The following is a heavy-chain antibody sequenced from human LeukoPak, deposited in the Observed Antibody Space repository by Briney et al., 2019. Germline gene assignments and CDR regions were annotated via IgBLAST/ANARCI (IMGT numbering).Heavy chain of an antibody. Sequence: SVKVSCKASGGTFSSYAISWVRQAPGQGLEWMGGIIPIFGTANYAQKFQGRVTITADESTSTAYMELSSLRSDDTAVYYCARDLRQLAPGTGDYWGQGTLVTVSS. CDR2: IIPIFGTA. J-gene: IGHJ4*02. CDR3: ARDLRQLAPGTGDY. CDR1: GGTFSSYA. V-gene: IGHV1-69*01. D-gene: IGHD6-6*01.